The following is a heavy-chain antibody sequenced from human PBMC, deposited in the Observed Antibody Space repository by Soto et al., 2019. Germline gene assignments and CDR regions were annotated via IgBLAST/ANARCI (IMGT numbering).Heavy chain of an antibody. CDR2: INPSGGST. V-gene: IGHV1-46*01. CDR1: GYTFTSYY. J-gene: IGHJ6*02. Sequence: ASVKVSCKASGYTFTSYYMHWVRQAPGQGLEWMGIINPSGGSTSYAQKFQGRVTMIRDTSTSTVYMELSSLRSEDTAVYYCARDGYDFWSDPVRPRVMDVWGQGTTVT. D-gene: IGHD3-3*01. CDR3: ARDGYDFWSDPVRPRVMDV.